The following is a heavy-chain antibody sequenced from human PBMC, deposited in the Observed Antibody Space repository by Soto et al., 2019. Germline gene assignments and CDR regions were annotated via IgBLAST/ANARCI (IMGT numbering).Heavy chain of an antibody. D-gene: IGHD5-12*01. CDR1: GFTVSSNY. CDR3: ATSVYDDAFDI. CDR2: IYSGGST. J-gene: IGHJ3*02. Sequence: PGGSLRLSCAASGFTVSSNYMSWVRQAPGKGLEWVSVIYSGGSTYYADSVKGRFTISRDNSKNTLYLQMNSLRAEDTAVYYCATSVYDDAFDIWGQGTMVTVSS. V-gene: IGHV3-66*01.